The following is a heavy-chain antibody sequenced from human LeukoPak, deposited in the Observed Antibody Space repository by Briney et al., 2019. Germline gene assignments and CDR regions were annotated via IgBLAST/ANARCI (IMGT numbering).Heavy chain of an antibody. CDR1: GFTFSSYS. J-gene: IGHJ4*02. V-gene: IGHV3-48*01. D-gene: IGHD1-26*01. CDR3: ARGIVGATHFDY. CDR2: ISSSTGTI. Sequence: PGGSLRLSCAASGFTFSSYSINWVHQAPGKGLEWVSYISSSTGTIYYADSVKGRFTISRDNAKNSLYLQMNSLRAEDTAVYYCARGIVGATHFDYWGQGTLVTVSS.